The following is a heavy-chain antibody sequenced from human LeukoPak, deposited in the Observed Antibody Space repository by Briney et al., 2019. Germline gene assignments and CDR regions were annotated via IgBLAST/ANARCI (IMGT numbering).Heavy chain of an antibody. CDR2: INGDGSST. CDR3: ARDPYGSGRY. CDR1: GFTFSNYW. D-gene: IGHD3-10*01. V-gene: IGHV3-74*01. J-gene: IGHJ4*02. Sequence: SGGSLRLSCAASGFTFSNYWMHWVRQAPGKGLVWVSRINGDGSSTSYADSVKGRFTISRDNAKNTLYLQMDSLRAEDTAVYHCARDPYGSGRYWGQGTRVTVSS.